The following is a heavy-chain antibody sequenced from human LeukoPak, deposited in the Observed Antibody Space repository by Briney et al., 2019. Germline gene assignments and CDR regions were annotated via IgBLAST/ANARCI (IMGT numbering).Heavy chain of an antibody. D-gene: IGHD2-21*02. CDR2: INPSGGST. J-gene: IGHJ5*02. V-gene: IGHV1-46*01. CDR1: GYTFTGYY. Sequence: ASVKVSCTASGYTFTGYYMHWVRQAPGQGLEWMGWINPSGGSTSYAQKFQGRVTMTRDTSTSTVYMELSSLRSEDTAVYYCARGGRVVVTEDNWFDHWGQGTLVTVSS. CDR3: ARGGRVVVTEDNWFDH.